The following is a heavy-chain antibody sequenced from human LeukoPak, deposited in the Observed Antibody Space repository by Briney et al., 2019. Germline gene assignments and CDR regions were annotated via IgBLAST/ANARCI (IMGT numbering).Heavy chain of an antibody. CDR2: IFHTETT. CDR1: GGSISSQNW. D-gene: IGHD5-18*01. J-gene: IGHJ4*02. V-gene: IGHV4-4*02. Sequence: SETLSLTCAVSGGSISSQNWWSWVRQPPGKGPELSGEIFHTETTNYNPPLKSRVTITLDNSKNQFSLKLSSVTAADTAVYYCARLLGGYSYVLNWGQGTLVTVSS. CDR3: ARLLGGYSYVLN.